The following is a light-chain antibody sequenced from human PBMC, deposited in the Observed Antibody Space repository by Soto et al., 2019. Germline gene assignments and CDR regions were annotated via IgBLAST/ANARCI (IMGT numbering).Light chain of an antibody. CDR3: QQYYSPPAM. CDR2: WAS. J-gene: IGKJ1*01. CDR1: QSVLKSSNDKNH. V-gene: IGKV4-1*01. Sequence: DIVMTQSPDSLAVSLGERATINCKSSQSVLKSSNDKNHLAWYQQKPGQPPRLLIFWASTRDSGVPDRFSGGGSGTEFTLNISSLQAEDVAVYYCQQYYSPPAMFGQGTKVEI.